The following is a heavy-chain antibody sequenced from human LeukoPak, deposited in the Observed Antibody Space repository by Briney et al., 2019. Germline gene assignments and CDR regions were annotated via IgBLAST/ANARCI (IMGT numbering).Heavy chain of an antibody. D-gene: IGHD3-9*01. V-gene: IGHV3-30-3*01. CDR3: ARVGVLYDILTGYPTPFED. CDR2: ISYDGSNK. CDR1: GFTFSSYA. Sequence: GGSLRPSCAASGFTFSSYAMPWVRQAPGKGLEWVAVISYDGSNKYYADSVKGRFTISRDNSKNTLYLQMNSLRAEDTAVYYCARVGVLYDILTGYPTPFEDWGQGTLVTVSS. J-gene: IGHJ4*02.